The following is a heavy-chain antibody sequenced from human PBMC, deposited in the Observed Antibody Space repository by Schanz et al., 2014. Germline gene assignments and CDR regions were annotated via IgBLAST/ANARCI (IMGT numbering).Heavy chain of an antibody. V-gene: IGHV1-69*09. D-gene: IGHD3-16*01. J-gene: IGHJ6*02. CDR1: GYTFSSYG. CDR2: IIPIVDIT. CDR3: ATIGVNDYWRFGLDL. Sequence: QVQLVQSGAELKNPGASVKVSCKASGYTFSSYGISWVRQAPGQGLEWMGRIIPIVDITNYAQKFLGRVTITADKSTSTAYMELKSLRSADTAVYYCATIGVNDYWRFGLDLWGQGTTVTVSS.